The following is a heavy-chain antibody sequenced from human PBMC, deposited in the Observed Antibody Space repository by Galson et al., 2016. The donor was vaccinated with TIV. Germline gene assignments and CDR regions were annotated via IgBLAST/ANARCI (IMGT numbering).Heavy chain of an antibody. V-gene: IGHV1-69*13. D-gene: IGHD3-22*01. J-gene: IGHJ4*02. CDR2: IISIFRTT. CDR1: ANTFISYA. CDR3: ARTDTLKNYYDSSGYYPF. Sequence: SVKVSCKASANTFISYAITWVRQAPGQGLEWMGGIISIFRTTQYAQKFQGRVTITADESMSTAYMERSSLRSDDTAVYYCARTDTLKNYYDSSGYYPFWGQGTLVTVSS.